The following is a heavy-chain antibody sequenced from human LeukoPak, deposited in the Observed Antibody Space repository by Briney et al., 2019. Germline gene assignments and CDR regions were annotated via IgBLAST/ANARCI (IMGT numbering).Heavy chain of an antibody. CDR2: IYYSGST. J-gene: IGHJ4*02. Sequence: SETLSLTCTVSGGSISSYYWSWIRQPPGKGLEWIGYIYYSGSTNYNPSLKSRVTISVDTSKNQFSLKLSSVTAADTAVYYCARGATVTSKDFDSWGQGTLVTVSS. V-gene: IGHV4-59*01. CDR1: GGSISSYY. D-gene: IGHD4-17*01. CDR3: ARGATVTSKDFDS.